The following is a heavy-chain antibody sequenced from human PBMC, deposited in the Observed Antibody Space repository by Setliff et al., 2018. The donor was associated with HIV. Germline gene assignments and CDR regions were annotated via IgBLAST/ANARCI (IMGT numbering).Heavy chain of an antibody. Sequence: GGSLRLSCAASGFTFTSYAMTWVRQAPGKGLEWVANIKQDGSDKYYVDSVKGRFTISRDNAKNSLLLQMNSLRGDDTAVYYCARDDSTGWFSYWGQGTLVTVSS. CDR1: GFTFTSYA. D-gene: IGHD6-19*01. CDR2: IKQDGSDK. J-gene: IGHJ4*02. V-gene: IGHV3-7*03. CDR3: ARDDSTGWFSY.